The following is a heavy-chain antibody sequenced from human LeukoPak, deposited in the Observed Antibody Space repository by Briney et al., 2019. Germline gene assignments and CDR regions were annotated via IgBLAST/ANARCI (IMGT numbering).Heavy chain of an antibody. V-gene: IGHV4-4*02. J-gene: IGHJ4*02. CDR3: ARATKYYYDSSGYYYPLYYFDY. CDR2: IYHSGST. D-gene: IGHD3-22*01. CDR1: GGSISSSNW. Sequence: PSGTLSLTCAVPGGSISSSNWWSWVRQPPGKGLEWIGEIYHSGSTNYNPSLKSRVTISVDKSKNQFSLKLSSVTAADTAVYYCARATKYYYDSSGYYYPLYYFDYWGQGTLVTVSS.